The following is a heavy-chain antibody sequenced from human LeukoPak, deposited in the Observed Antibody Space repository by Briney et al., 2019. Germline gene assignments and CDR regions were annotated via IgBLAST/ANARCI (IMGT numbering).Heavy chain of an antibody. CDR3: ARLGLHGSGTYYFFDY. Sequence: ASVKVSCKASGQSLTGYFIHWVRQAPGQGLEWVGRIDPNTGDAIYAQNFQGRVTVTSATSISTAYMELSRLTSDDTAVYFCARLGLHGSGTYYFFDYWGQGTLVTVSS. V-gene: IGHV1-2*06. CDR2: IDPNTGDA. CDR1: GQSLTGYF. D-gene: IGHD3-10*01. J-gene: IGHJ4*02.